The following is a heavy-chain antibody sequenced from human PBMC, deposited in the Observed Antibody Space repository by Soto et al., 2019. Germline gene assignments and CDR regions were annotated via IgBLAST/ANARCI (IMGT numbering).Heavy chain of an antibody. CDR2: ISSSSSYI. V-gene: IGHV3-21*01. J-gene: IGHJ6*02. Sequence: GGSLRLSCAASGFTFSSYSMNWVRQAPGKGLEWVSSISSSSSYIYYADSVKGRFTISRDNAKNSLYLQMNSLRAEDTAVYYWASLTVLLWFGEPRVYYGMDVWGQGTTVTVSS. CDR1: GFTFSSYS. D-gene: IGHD3-10*01. CDR3: ASLTVLLWFGEPRVYYGMDV.